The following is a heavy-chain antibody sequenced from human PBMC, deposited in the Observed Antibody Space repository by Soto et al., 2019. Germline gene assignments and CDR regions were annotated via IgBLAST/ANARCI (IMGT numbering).Heavy chain of an antibody. CDR2: IYYSGST. CDR1: GGSISSSSYY. CDR3: ARDIVVVPAALMPWYFDL. Sequence: QLQLQESGPGLVKPSETLSLTCTVSGGSISSSSYYWGWIRQPPGKGLEWIGSIYYSGSTYYNPSPKCARTIAVDTSKHQCYLKLSSVTAADTAVYYCARDIVVVPAALMPWYFDLWGRGTLVTVSS. V-gene: IGHV4-39*02. J-gene: IGHJ2*01. D-gene: IGHD2-2*01.